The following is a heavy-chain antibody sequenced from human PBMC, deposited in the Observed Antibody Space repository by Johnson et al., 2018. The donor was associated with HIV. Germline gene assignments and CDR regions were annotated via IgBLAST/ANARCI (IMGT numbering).Heavy chain of an antibody. Sequence: QVQLVESGGGLVKPGGSLRLSCAASGFSFSDYYMTWIRQAPGKGLEFVSYISSSGSTIYYADSVKGRFTISRDNAKNSLYLQLNSLRAEDTAVYYCAKDLGNWDSPRSALDMWGQGTMVTVSS. CDR1: GFSFSDYY. CDR2: ISSSGSTI. D-gene: IGHD1/OR15-1a*01. V-gene: IGHV3-11*04. J-gene: IGHJ3*02. CDR3: AKDLGNWDSPRSALDM.